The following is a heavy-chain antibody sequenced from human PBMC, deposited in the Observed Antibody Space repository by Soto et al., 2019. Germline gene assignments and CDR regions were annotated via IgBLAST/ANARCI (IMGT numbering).Heavy chain of an antibody. CDR3: ARVGMATNQGTVDYYYYYGMDV. Sequence: GASLKISCQGSGYNFNTYWIAWVRQMPGKGLEWVGRIDPSDSYTNYSPSFQGHVTISADKSISTAYLQWSSLKASDTAMYYCARVGMATNQGTVDYYYYYGMDVWGQGTTVTVSS. J-gene: IGHJ6*02. CDR2: IDPSDSYT. D-gene: IGHD5-12*01. V-gene: IGHV5-10-1*01. CDR1: GYNFNTYW.